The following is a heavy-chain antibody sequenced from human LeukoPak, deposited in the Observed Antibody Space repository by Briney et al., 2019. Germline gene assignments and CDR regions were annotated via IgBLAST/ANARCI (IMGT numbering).Heavy chain of an antibody. V-gene: IGHV3-23*01. CDR3: AKGWYSGFFEY. D-gene: IGHD6-19*01. Sequence: GGSLRLSCAASGFTFSNYAMSWVRQAPGKGLEWVSAIGGSGGSTYYADSVKGRFTISRDNFRSTLFLQMNSLRAEDTAAYYCAKGWYSGFFEYWGQGTLATVSS. CDR1: GFTFSNYA. J-gene: IGHJ4*02. CDR2: IGGSGGST.